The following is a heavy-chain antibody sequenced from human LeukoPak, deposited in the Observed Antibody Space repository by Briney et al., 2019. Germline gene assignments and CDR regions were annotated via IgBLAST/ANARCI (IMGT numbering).Heavy chain of an antibody. J-gene: IGHJ5*02. D-gene: IGHD5-18*01. V-gene: IGHV3-21*01. CDR1: GFAFSSYS. Sequence: GGSLRLSCAASGFAFSSYSMNWVRQAPGKGLEWVSSISSSSSYIYYADSVKGRFTISRDNAKNSLYLQMNSLRAEDTAVYYCARDFGYSYGSYNWFDPWGQGTLVTVSS. CDR2: ISSSSSYI. CDR3: ARDFGYSYGSYNWFDP.